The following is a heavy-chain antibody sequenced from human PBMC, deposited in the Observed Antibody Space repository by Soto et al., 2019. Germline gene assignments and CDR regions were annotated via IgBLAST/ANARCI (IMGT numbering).Heavy chain of an antibody. V-gene: IGHV3-30-3*01. Sequence: QVQLVESGGGVVQPGRSLRLSCAASGFTFSSYAMHWVRQAPGKGLEWVAVISYDGSNKYYADSVKGRFTISRDNSKNPLYLQMNSRSVEDTAVYYCARDSRQLEYYYFSGMDVWGQGPTVTVSS. CDR2: ISYDGSNK. J-gene: IGHJ6*02. CDR3: ARDSRQLEYYYFSGMDV. D-gene: IGHD6-6*01. CDR1: GFTFSSYA.